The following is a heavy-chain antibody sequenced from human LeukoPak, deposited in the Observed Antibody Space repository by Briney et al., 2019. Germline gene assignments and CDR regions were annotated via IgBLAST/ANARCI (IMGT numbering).Heavy chain of an antibody. D-gene: IGHD6-6*01. Sequence: ASVKVSCKVSGYTLTELSIHWVRQAPGKGLEWMGGFDPENGETVYAQKFQERVTITRDMSTSTAYMELSSLRSEDTAVYYCAASSLYSSSTSDYWGQGTLVTVSS. CDR2: FDPENGET. CDR1: GYTLTELS. J-gene: IGHJ4*02. CDR3: AASSLYSSSTSDY. V-gene: IGHV1-24*01.